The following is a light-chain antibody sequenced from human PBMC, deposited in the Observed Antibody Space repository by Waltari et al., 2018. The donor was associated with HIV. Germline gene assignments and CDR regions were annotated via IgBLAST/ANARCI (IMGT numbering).Light chain of an antibody. J-gene: IGLJ1*01. CDR1: SSNIGAGSD. CDR3: QSYDSSLSGYV. CDR2: GNI. V-gene: IGLV1-40*01. Sequence: QSVLTQPPSVSVAPGQRVTISCTGSSSNIGAGSDVHWYQQLPGTAPKLLIYGNINRPSGVPDRFSGSESGTSASLAITGLQAEDEADYYCQSYDSSLSGYVFGTGTKVTVL.